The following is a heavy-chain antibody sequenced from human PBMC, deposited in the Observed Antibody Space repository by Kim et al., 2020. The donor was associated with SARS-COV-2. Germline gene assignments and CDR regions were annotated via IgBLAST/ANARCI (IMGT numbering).Heavy chain of an antibody. CDR2: IYTSGST. J-gene: IGHJ6*02. Sequence: SETLSLTCTVSGGSISSGSYYWSWIRQPAGKGLEWIGRIYTSGSTNYNPSLKSRVTISVDTSKNQFSLKLSSVTAADTAVYYCARTTDYYYYYYGMDVWGQGTTVTVSS. D-gene: IGHD1-1*01. V-gene: IGHV4-61*02. CDR1: GGSISSGSYY. CDR3: ARTTDYYYYYYGMDV.